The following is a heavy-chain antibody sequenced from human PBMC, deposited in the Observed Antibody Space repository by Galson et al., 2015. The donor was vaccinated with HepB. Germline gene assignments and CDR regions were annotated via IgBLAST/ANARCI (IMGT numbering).Heavy chain of an antibody. CDR2: ISSSSSYI. D-gene: IGHD2-15*01. J-gene: IGHJ3*02. CDR1: GFTFSSYS. CDR3: ARGVRVVAATPDS. V-gene: IGHV3-21*01. Sequence: SLRLSCAASGFTFSSYSMNWVRQAPGKGLEWVSSISSSSSYIYYADSVKGRFTISRDNAKNSLYLQMNSLRAEDTAVYYCARGVRVVAATPDSWGQGTMVTVSS.